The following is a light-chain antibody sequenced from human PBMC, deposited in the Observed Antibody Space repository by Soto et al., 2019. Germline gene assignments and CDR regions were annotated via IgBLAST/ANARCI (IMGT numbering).Light chain of an antibody. Sequence: EIVMTQSPATLSVSPGERAILSCRASQSVSSKLAWYQQKPGQAPRVLIYGASTRATGIPARFSGSGSGTEFTLTISSLQTEDCAVYYCQHYNDWPPTWTFGQGT. J-gene: IGKJ1*01. CDR1: QSVSSK. CDR2: GAS. V-gene: IGKV3-15*01. CDR3: QHYNDWPPTWT.